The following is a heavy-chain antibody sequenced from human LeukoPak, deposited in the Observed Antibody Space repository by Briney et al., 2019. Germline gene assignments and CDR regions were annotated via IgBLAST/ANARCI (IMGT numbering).Heavy chain of an antibody. D-gene: IGHD3-22*01. CDR3: ARGAYYYDSSGYYQIDY. CDR2: ISWNSGSI. Sequence: SLRLSCVASGFTFDDYGMHWVRQAPGKGLEWVSGISWNSGSIGYADSVKGRFTISRDNAKNSLYLQMNSLRAEDTALYYCARGAYYYDSSGYYQIDYWGQGTLVTVSS. V-gene: IGHV3-9*01. J-gene: IGHJ4*02. CDR1: GFTFDDYG.